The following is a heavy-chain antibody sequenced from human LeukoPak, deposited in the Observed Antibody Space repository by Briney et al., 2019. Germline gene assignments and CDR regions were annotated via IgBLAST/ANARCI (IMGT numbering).Heavy chain of an antibody. Sequence: SETLSLTCTVSGGSISSYYGSWIRQPPGKGLEWSGHIYYSGSTNYNPSLKSRVAISVDTSKNHFSLKLSSVTAADTAVYYCARGPGGFPSWFDPWGQGTLVTVSS. J-gene: IGHJ5*02. CDR3: ARGPGGFPSWFDP. CDR1: GGSISSYY. V-gene: IGHV4-59*01. D-gene: IGHD4-23*01. CDR2: IYYSGST.